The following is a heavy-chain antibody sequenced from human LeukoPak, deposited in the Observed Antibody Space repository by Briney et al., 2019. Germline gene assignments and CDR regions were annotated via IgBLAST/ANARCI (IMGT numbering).Heavy chain of an antibody. CDR1: GYTFTSYD. CDR3: ARTPNYYYDSSGYLCY. D-gene: IGHD3-22*01. J-gene: IGHJ4*02. Sequence: ASVKVSCKASGYTFTSYDINWVRQATGQGLEWMGWMNPNSGNTGYAQKFQGRVTMTRDTSISTAYMELSRLRSDDTAVYYCARTPNYYYDSSGYLCYWGQGTLVTVSS. CDR2: MNPNSGNT. V-gene: IGHV1-8*01.